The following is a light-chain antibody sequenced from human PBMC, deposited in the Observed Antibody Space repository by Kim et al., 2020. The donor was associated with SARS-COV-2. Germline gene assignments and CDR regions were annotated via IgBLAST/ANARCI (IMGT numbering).Light chain of an antibody. J-gene: IGKJ3*01. CDR1: QSVGSR. Sequence: VSPGESATLSCRASQSVGSRLAWYQQKPGQSPRLLIYGASARATGIPARFSGSGSGTDFSLTISSLQSEDFAVYYCQQYGSSPFTFGPGTKVDIK. CDR2: GAS. CDR3: QQYGSSPFT. V-gene: IGKV3D-15*02.